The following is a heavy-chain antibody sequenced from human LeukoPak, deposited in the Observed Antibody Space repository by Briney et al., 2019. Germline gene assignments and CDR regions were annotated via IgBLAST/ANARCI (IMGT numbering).Heavy chain of an antibody. CDR2: INHSGST. CDR1: GGSFSGYY. D-gene: IGHD3-3*01. CDR3: ARRQSYDFWSGYSTYYYYGMDV. V-gene: IGHV4-34*01. J-gene: IGHJ6*02. Sequence: SETLSLTCAVYGGSFSGYYWSWIRQPPGKGLEWIGEINHSGSTNYNPSLKSRVTISVDTSKNQFSLKLSSVTAADTAVYYCARRQSYDFWSGYSTYYYYGMDVWGQGTTVTVSS.